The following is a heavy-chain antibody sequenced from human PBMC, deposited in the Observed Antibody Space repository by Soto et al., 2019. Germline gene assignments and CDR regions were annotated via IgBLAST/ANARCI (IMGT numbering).Heavy chain of an antibody. D-gene: IGHD2-21*02. CDR3: ARLTEDCGGDCPPGAFDI. J-gene: IGHJ3*02. V-gene: IGHV1-69*13. CDR1: GGTFSSYA. Sequence: SVTVSCKASGGTFSSYAISWVRQAPGQGLEWMGGIIPIFGTANYAQKFQGRVTITADESTSKAYMELSSLRSEDTAVYYCARLTEDCGGDCPPGAFDIWGQGTMVTVSS. CDR2: IIPIFGTA.